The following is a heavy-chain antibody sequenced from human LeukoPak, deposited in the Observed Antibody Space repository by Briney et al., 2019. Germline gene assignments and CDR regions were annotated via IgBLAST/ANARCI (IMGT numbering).Heavy chain of an antibody. CDR3: ARRVTMTVGAPYNWFDP. CDR1: GGSISNYY. Sequence: SETLSLTCTVSGGSISNYYWSWIRQPPGKGLEWIGYIFYTGSTNYNPSLKSRVTISLDTSKNQFSLTLSSVTAADTAVYYCARRVTMTVGAPYNWFDPWGQGTLVTVSS. D-gene: IGHD3-22*01. V-gene: IGHV4-59*08. CDR2: IFYTGST. J-gene: IGHJ5*02.